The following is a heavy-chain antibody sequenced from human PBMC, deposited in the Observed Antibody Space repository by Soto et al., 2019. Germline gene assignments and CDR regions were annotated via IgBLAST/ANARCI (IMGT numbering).Heavy chain of an antibody. J-gene: IGHJ5*02. CDR1: GGSISSSNW. V-gene: IGHV4-4*02. D-gene: IGHD2-15*01. Sequence: QVQLQESGPGLVKPSGTLSLTCAVSGGSISSSNWWSWVRQPPGKGLEWIGEIYHSGSTNYNPSLTSRVTTSVAKATTQFSLKLTSVTAADTAVYACARDQVDRFDPWGQGTLVTVSS. CDR2: IYHSGST. CDR3: ARDQVDRFDP.